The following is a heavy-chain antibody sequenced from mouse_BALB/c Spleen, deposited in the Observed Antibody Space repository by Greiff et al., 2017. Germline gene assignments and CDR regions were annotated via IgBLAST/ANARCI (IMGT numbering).Heavy chain of an antibody. V-gene: IGHV14-3*02. CDR3: ASIYYYGSIDY. CDR2: IDPANGNT. CDR1: GFNIKDTY. J-gene: IGHJ2*01. Sequence: EVQLQQSGAELVKPGASVKLSCTASGFNIKDTYMHWVKQRPEQGLEWIGRIDPANGNTKYDPKFQGKATITADTSSNTAYLQLSSLTSEDTAVYYCASIYYYGSIDYWGQGTTLTVSS. D-gene: IGHD1-1*01.